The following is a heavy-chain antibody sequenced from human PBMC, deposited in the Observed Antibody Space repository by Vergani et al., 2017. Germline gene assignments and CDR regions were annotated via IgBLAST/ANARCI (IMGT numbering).Heavy chain of an antibody. V-gene: IGHV4-4*07. CDR2: IYTSGST. Sequence: QVQLQESGPGLLKPSETLSLTCTVSGGSISSYYWSWIRQPAGQGLEWIGRIYTSGSTNYNPSLNSGVTMSVDTSKNQFSLKLSSVTAADTAVYYCARDSYDFWSGYPLIYYYYMDVWGKGTTVTVSS. J-gene: IGHJ6*03. D-gene: IGHD3-3*01. CDR3: ARDSYDFWSGYPLIYYYYMDV. CDR1: GGSISSYY.